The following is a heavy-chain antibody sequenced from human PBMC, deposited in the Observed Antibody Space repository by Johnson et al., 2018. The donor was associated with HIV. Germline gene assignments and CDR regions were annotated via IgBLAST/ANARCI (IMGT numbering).Heavy chain of an antibody. CDR2: INKDGGEE. J-gene: IGHJ3*02. CDR3: VRDVGPLDM. Sequence: VQLVESGGGVVQPGGSLRLSCAASGFSFNKYWMSWVRQAPGYRLERLTTINKDGGEEYYVDSVKGRFTISRDNARNSLYLQMNSLRVEDTAVYYCVRDVGPLDMWGQGTLVTVS. V-gene: IGHV3-7*03. CDR1: GFSFNKYW.